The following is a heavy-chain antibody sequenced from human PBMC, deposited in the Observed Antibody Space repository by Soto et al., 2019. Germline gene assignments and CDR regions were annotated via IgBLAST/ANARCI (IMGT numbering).Heavy chain of an antibody. Sequence: QVQLVESGGGVVQPGRSLGLSCEASGFTFSNHAIHWVRQAPGKGLEWVALISYDGSRTYYSDSVRGRFSISRDSSKNTVYLDMNSLRAEETAVYYCARERHQLPPPDWVDFWGQGTLVTVSS. D-gene: IGHD2-2*01. CDR2: ISYDGSRT. J-gene: IGHJ4*02. CDR3: ARERHQLPPPDWVDF. V-gene: IGHV3-30-3*01. CDR1: GFTFSNHA.